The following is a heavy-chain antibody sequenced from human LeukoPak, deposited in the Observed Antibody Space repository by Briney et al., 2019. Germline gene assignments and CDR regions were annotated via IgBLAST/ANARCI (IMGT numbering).Heavy chain of an antibody. CDR1: GFTFSDYY. CDR3: ASSQLTRRYNWFDP. J-gene: IGHJ5*02. Sequence: LRLSCAASGFTFSDYYMSWIRQPPGKGLEWIGEINHNGNTNYNPSLKSRVTMSVDTSKNQFSLRLNSVTAADTAVYYCASSQLTRRYNWFDPWGQGTLVTVSS. D-gene: IGHD2-2*01. V-gene: IGHV4-34*01. CDR2: INHNGNT.